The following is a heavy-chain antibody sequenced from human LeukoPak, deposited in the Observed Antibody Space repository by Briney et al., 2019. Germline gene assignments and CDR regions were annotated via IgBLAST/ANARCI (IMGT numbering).Heavy chain of an antibody. CDR2: INHSGST. CDR3: ARFTGYSYGPRWFDP. J-gene: IGHJ5*02. CDR1: GGSFSGYY. D-gene: IGHD5-18*01. Sequence: SETLSLTCAVYGGSFSGYYWSWIRQPPGKGLEWIGEINHSGSTNYNPSLKSRVTISVDTSKNQFSLKLSSVTAADTAVYYCARFTGYSYGPRWFDPWGQGTLVTVSS. V-gene: IGHV4-34*01.